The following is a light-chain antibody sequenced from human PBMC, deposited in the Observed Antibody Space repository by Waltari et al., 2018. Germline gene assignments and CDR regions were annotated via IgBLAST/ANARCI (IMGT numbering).Light chain of an antibody. J-gene: IGKJ4*01. CDR1: QSVLYRSNNKQS. V-gene: IGKV4-1*01. CDR3: QQYYSLPT. Sequence: DIVMTQSPDSLAVSLGERATINCKSSQSVLYRSNNKQSVAWYQQKPGQSPKLLIYWSSTRESGVPDRFSGGGSGTDFTLTISSLQADDVAIYYCQQYYSLPTFGGGTKVEI. CDR2: WSS.